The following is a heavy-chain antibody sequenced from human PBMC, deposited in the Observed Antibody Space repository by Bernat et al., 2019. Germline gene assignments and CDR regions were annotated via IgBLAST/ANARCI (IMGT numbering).Heavy chain of an antibody. J-gene: IGHJ6*03. CDR2: IYSGGST. D-gene: IGHD3-10*01. Sequence: EVQLVESGGGLVQPGGSLRLSCAASGFTVSSNYMSWVRQAPGKGLEWVAVIYSGGSTYYADSVKGRFTISRDNYKNTLYLQMNSLRAEDTAVYYCARAKVGSGTLAYYSYMDVWGKGTTVTVSS. V-gene: IGHV3-66*01. CDR3: ARAKVGSGTLAYYSYMDV. CDR1: GFTVSSNY.